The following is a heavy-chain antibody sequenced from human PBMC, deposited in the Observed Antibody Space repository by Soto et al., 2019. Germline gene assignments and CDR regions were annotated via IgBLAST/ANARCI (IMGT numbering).Heavy chain of an antibody. CDR2: ISGSGAYT. D-gene: IGHD2-2*01. Sequence: GGSLRLSCAASGFTFSSYAMTWVRQAPGKGLEWVSAISGSGAYTYYANSVKGRFTISRDNSKNTLYLQLNNLRAEDTAVYYCAKYGCSSTSCQCDYWGQGTRVTVSS. V-gene: IGHV3-23*01. CDR1: GFTFSSYA. J-gene: IGHJ4*02. CDR3: AKYGCSSTSCQCDY.